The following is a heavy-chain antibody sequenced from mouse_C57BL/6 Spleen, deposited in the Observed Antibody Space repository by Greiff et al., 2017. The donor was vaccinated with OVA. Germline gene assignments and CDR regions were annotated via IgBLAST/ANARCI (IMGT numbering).Heavy chain of an antibody. Sequence: VQRVESGPGLVQPSQSLSITCTVSGFSLTSYGVHWVRQSPGKGLEWLGVIWSGGSTDYNAAFISRLSISKDNSKSQVFFKMNSLQADDTAIYYCARNLGDYDGNFDYWGQGTTLTVSS. CDR1: GFSLTSYG. D-gene: IGHD2-4*01. J-gene: IGHJ2*01. CDR3: ARNLGDYDGNFDY. V-gene: IGHV2-2*01. CDR2: IWSGGST.